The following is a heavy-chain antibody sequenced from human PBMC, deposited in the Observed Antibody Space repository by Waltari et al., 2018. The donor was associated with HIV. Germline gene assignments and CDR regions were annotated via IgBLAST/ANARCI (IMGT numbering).Heavy chain of an antibody. CDR2: IYYSGST. D-gene: IGHD5-12*01. Sequence: QVQLQESGPGLVKPSETLSLTCTVSGGSISSYYWSWIRQPPGKGLEWIGYIYYSGSTNYNPALKIRVTISVDTSKNQFSLKLSAVTAADTAVYYCARTSGYDRPFDYWGQGTLVTVSS. J-gene: IGHJ4*02. CDR3: ARTSGYDRPFDY. V-gene: IGHV4-59*01. CDR1: GGSISSYY.